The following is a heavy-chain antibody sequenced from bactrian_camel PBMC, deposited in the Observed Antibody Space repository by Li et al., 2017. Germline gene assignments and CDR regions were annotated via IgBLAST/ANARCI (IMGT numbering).Heavy chain of an antibody. J-gene: IGHJ4*01. V-gene: IGHV3S28*01. D-gene: IGHD1*01. CDR1: RVTYSPYSPYC. CDR3: ALRIGGCVRGPELYNY. Sequence: QLVESGGGSVQAGGSLRLSCAASRVTYSPYSPYCMGWFRQAPGEEREPVAFFLAGSRPSYYADSVKGRFTISQANAKNTLYLQMSSLKPEDTAMYYCALRIGGCVRGPELYNYWVRGPRSPSP. CDR2: FLAGSRPS.